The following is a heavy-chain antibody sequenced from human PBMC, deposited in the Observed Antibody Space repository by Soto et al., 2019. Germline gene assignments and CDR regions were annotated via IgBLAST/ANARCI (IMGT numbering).Heavy chain of an antibody. J-gene: IGHJ4*02. CDR1: GFKFSNYG. V-gene: IGHV3-23*01. CDR3: AKDRRAGGNSAFYFDF. Sequence: PGGSLRHSCAASGFKFSNYGMSGVRQAPGKGLEWVSLISATGGGTYYADSVNGRFTISRDNSHNTLYLQVHSLTAEDTAVYYCAKDRRAGGNSAFYFDFGGQGAQVTVSS. CDR2: ISATGGGT. D-gene: IGHD3-16*01.